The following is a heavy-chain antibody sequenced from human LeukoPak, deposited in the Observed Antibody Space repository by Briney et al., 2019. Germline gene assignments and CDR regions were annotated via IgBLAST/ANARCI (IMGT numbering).Heavy chain of an antibody. J-gene: IGHJ4*02. V-gene: IGHV3-23*01. CDR2: ISGSGGST. CDR3: ARVRGVKNAYFDY. D-gene: IGHD3-10*01. CDR1: GFTFSSYA. Sequence: AGGSLRLSCAASGFTFSSYAMSWVRQAPGKGLEWVSAISGSGGSTYHADSVKGRFTISRDNSKNTLNLQMNSLRAEDTAVYYCARVRGVKNAYFDYWGQGTLVTVSS.